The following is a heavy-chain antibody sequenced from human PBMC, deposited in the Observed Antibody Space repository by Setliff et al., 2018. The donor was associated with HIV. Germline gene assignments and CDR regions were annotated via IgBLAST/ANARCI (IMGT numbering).Heavy chain of an antibody. D-gene: IGHD5-18*01. V-gene: IGHV4-34*01. Sequence: SETLSLTCAVYGGPSTDHYWNWIRQSPGMGLEWIAEIHHTGYINYNPSLRSRVSVSRDMSSNQFSLRLSSVTAADAALYYCSNWNTTIDEDAWGQGTLVTVSS. J-gene: IGHJ5*02. CDR1: GGPSTDHY. CDR3: SNWNTTIDEDA. CDR2: IHHTGYI.